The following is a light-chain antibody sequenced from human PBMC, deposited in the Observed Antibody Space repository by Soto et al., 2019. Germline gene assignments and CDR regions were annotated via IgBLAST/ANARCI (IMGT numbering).Light chain of an antibody. CDR1: QSVSSN. Sequence: EIVMTQSPATLSVSPGERATLSCRASQSVSSNLAWYQQKPGQAPRLLISGASSRATGIQASFSGSGSGTEFTLTISSLQSEDFAVYYCQQYNYWPYTFGQGTKLEIK. V-gene: IGKV3-15*01. CDR2: GAS. J-gene: IGKJ2*01. CDR3: QQYNYWPYT.